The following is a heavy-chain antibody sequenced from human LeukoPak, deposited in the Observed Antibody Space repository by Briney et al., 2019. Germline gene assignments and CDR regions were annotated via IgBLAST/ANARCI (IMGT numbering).Heavy chain of an antibody. V-gene: IGHV3-23*01. CDR3: ARAGQSDY. J-gene: IGHJ4*02. CDR1: GFTFSSYA. CDR2: TSGSGGTT. Sequence: AGGSLRLSCAASGFTFSSYAMSWVRQAPGKGLEWVSGTSGSGGTTYYADSVKGRFTTSRDNAKNSLYLQVNSLRAEDTAVYYCARAGQSDYWGQGTLVTVSS.